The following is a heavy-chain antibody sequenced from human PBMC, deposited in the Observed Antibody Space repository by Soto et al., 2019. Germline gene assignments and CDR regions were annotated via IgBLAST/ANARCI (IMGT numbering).Heavy chain of an antibody. D-gene: IGHD6-13*01. J-gene: IGHJ5*02. CDR1: GGSFSGYY. V-gene: IGHV4-34*01. CDR3: ARRGSSWYTNWFDP. CDR2: INHSGST. Sequence: SETLSLTCAVYGGSFSGYYWGWIRQPPGKGLEWIGEINHSGSTNYNPSLKSRVTISVDTSKNQFSLKLSSVTAADTAVYYCARRGSSWYTNWFDPWGQGTLVTVSS.